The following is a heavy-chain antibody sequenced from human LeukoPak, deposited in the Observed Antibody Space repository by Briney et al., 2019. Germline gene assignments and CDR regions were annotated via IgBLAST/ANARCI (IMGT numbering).Heavy chain of an antibody. D-gene: IGHD2-2*01. CDR2: ISSGSSTM. CDR3: ARDSTDCSSTSCYFRYYGVDV. V-gene: IGHV3-48*02. CDR1: GFTFGSYT. J-gene: IGHJ6*02. Sequence: AGGSPRLSCAASGFTFGSYTMNWVRQAPGKGLEWVSYISSGSSTMYYADSVKGRFTISRDNAKNSLYLQMNSLRDEDTAVYYCARDSTDCSSTSCYFRYYGVDVWGQGTTVTVSS.